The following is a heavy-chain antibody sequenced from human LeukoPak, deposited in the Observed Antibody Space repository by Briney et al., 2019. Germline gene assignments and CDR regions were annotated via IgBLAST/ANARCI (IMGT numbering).Heavy chain of an antibody. Sequence: SETLSLTCTVSGVSISSYYWGWIRQPPGKGLEWIGSIYYSGSTYYNPSLKSRVTISVDTSKNQFSLQLRSLTAADTAVYYCARHARPVWGSYRSYFDYWGQGTLVTVSS. J-gene: IGHJ4*02. CDR1: GVSISSYY. CDR3: ARHARPVWGSYRSYFDY. D-gene: IGHD3-16*02. CDR2: IYYSGST. V-gene: IGHV4-39*01.